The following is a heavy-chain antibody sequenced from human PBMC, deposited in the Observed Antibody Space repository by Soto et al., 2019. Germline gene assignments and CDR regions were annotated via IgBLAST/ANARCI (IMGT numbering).Heavy chain of an antibody. CDR1: GYTFTNSD. Sequence: ASVKVSCKASGYTFTNSDINWVRQAPGRGLEWMGWMNPDSGHAAYAQKFQGRVTLTTSTSTSTVYMEMRSLGSEDTAVYYCARRPHCSGGICYYGLDNWGQGTLVTVS. J-gene: IGHJ4*02. CDR2: MNPDSGHA. V-gene: IGHV1-8*01. D-gene: IGHD2-15*01. CDR3: ARRPHCSGGICYYGLDN.